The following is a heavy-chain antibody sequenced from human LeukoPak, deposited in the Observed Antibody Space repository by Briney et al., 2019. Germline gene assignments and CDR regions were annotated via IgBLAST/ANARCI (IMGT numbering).Heavy chain of an antibody. Sequence: GGSLRLSCAASGFTFSSYSMNWVRQAPGKGLEWVSSISSSSSYIYYADSVKGRFTISRDNAKNSLYLQMNSLRAEDTAVYYCARGGRVLRYFDWLPSRGFYYWGQGTLVTVSS. V-gene: IGHV3-21*01. CDR3: ARGGRVLRYFDWLPSRGFYY. J-gene: IGHJ4*02. CDR2: ISSSSSYI. CDR1: GFTFSSYS. D-gene: IGHD3-9*01.